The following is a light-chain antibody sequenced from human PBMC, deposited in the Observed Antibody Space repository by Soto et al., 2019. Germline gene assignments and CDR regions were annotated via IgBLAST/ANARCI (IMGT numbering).Light chain of an antibody. CDR2: GNS. CDR3: QSYDSSLSVLYV. Sequence: QSVLTQPPSVSGAPGQRVTISCTGSSSNIGAGYDVHWYQQLPGTAPKLLIYGNSNRPSGVPDRFSGSKSGTSASLAITGLQAEDEADYYGQSYDSSLSVLYVFGTGTQLTVL. J-gene: IGLJ1*01. CDR1: SSNIGAGYD. V-gene: IGLV1-40*01.